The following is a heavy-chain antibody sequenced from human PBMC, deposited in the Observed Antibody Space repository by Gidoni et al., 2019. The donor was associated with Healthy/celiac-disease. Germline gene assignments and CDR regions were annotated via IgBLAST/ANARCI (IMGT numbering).Heavy chain of an antibody. V-gene: IGHV4-34*01. D-gene: IGHD3-22*01. Sequence: PPGKGLEWIGEINHSGSTNYNPSLKSRVTISVDTSKNQFSLKLSSVTAADTAVYYCARGGYYYDRSGYPDAFDIWGQGTMVTVSS. CDR3: ARGGYYYDRSGYPDAFDI. J-gene: IGHJ3*02. CDR2: INHSGST.